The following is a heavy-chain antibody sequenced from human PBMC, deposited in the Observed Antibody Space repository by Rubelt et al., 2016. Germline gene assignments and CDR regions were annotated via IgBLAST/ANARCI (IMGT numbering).Heavy chain of an antibody. CDR2: INHSGST. V-gene: IGHV4-34*01. CDR1: GGSFSGYY. Sequence: QVQLRQWGAGLLKPSETLSLTCAVYGGSFSGYYWSWIRQPPGKGLEWIGEINHSGSTNYNPSLKSRVTISVDTAKNQFSLKLSSVTAADTAVYYCATSGGNGGDFDYWGQGTLVTVSS. J-gene: IGHJ4*02. CDR3: ATSGGNGGDFDY. D-gene: IGHD4-23*01.